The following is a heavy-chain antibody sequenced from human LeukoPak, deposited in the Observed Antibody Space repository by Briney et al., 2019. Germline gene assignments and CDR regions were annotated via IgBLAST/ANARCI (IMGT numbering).Heavy chain of an antibody. J-gene: IGHJ6*03. Sequence: GGSLRLSCAASGFTFSSYAMHWVRQASGKGLEWVGRIRSKANSYATAYAASVKSRFTISRDDSKNTAYLQMNSLKTEDTAVYYCTRPSSSSEYYYYYYMDVWGKGTTVTVSS. CDR1: GFTFSSYA. V-gene: IGHV3-73*01. CDR3: TRPSSSSEYYYYYYMDV. CDR2: IRSKANSYAT. D-gene: IGHD6-6*01.